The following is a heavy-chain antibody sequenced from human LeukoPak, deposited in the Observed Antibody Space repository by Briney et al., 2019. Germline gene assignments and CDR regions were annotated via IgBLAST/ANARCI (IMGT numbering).Heavy chain of an antibody. CDR3: ARLLGQGDGYKAFDF. CDR1: GFTFSAYS. J-gene: IGHJ4*02. Sequence: GGSLRLSCAPSGFTFSAYSINWVRQARGRGGDGVSYISSSDAYVYYADSVQGRFTIPRDYAKNSVYLEMNSLRVEDTAVYYCARLLGQGDGYKAFDFWGQGTLVTVSS. CDR2: ISSSDAYV. D-gene: IGHD5-24*01. V-gene: IGHV3-21*05.